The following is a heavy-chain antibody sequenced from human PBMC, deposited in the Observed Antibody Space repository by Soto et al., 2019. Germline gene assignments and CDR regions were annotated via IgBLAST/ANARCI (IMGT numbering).Heavy chain of an antibody. J-gene: IGHJ6*03. CDR2: IKQDGSEK. CDR3: ARGQSLLMVYAIAFSDYYYYYMDV. V-gene: IGHV3-7*01. CDR1: GFTFSSYW. Sequence: GGSLRLSCAASGFTFSSYWMSWVRQAPGKGLEWVANIKQDGSEKYYVDSVKGRFTISRDNAKNSLYLQMNSLRAEDTAVYYCARGQSLLMVYAIAFSDYYYYYMDVWGKGTTVTVSS. D-gene: IGHD2-8*01.